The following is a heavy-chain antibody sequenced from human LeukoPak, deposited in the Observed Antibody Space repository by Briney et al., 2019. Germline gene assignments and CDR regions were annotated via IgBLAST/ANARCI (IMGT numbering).Heavy chain of an antibody. D-gene: IGHD5-18*01. CDR1: GFTFSSYE. V-gene: IGHV3-48*03. J-gene: IGHJ6*04. Sequence: GGSLRLSCAASGFTFSSYEMNWVRQAPGKGLEWVSYISSSGSTIYYADSVKGRFTIARDNAENSLYLQRNSLRAEDTAVYYCARGHTAILYGMDVWGKGTTVTVSS. CDR3: ARGHTAILYGMDV. CDR2: ISSSGSTI.